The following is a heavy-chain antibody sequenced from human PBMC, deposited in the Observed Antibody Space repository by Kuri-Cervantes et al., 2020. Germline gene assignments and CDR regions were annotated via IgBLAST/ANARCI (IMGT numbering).Heavy chain of an antibody. D-gene: IGHD6-19*01. J-gene: IGHJ6*02. CDR1: GVTVSTSY. V-gene: IGHV3-64*04. CDR2: ISSNGGST. CDR3: ARDLGLGYSSGWYAGYGMDV. Sequence: GESLKISCATSGVTVSTSYMSWVRQAPGKGLEYASAISSNGGSTYYADSVKGRFTISRDNSKNTLYLQMNSLRAEDTAVYYCARDLGLGYSSGWYAGYGMDVWGQGTTVTVSS.